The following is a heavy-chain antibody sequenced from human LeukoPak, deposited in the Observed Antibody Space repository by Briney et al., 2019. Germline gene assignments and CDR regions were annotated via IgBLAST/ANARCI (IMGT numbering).Heavy chain of an antibody. CDR1: GYSFTNYW. CDR2: IYPGDSLT. Sequence: PGESLKISCKGSGYSFTNYWIGWVRQMPGKGLEWMGIIYPGDSLTRYSPSFQGHVTISADRSITTAYLQWSSLTAADTAMYYCARPLRDGSYDAFDIWGQGTRVTVSS. V-gene: IGHV5-51*01. D-gene: IGHD2-15*01. J-gene: IGHJ3*02. CDR3: ARPLRDGSYDAFDI.